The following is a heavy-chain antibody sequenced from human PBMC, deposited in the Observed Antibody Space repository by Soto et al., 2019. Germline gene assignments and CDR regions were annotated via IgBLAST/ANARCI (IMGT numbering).Heavy chain of an antibody. D-gene: IGHD6-19*01. CDR3: TPLALKYSSGWYEFSD. CDR2: IKSKTDGGTT. CDR1: GFTFSNVW. V-gene: IGHV3-15*07. Sequence: EVQLVESGGGLVKPGGSLRLSCAASGFTFSNVWMNWVRQAPGKGLEWVGRIKSKTDGGTTDYAAPVKGRFTISRDDSNNTLYRKMNSLKPEDTAVYYCTPLALKYSSGWYEFSDWGQGTLVTGSS. J-gene: IGHJ4*02.